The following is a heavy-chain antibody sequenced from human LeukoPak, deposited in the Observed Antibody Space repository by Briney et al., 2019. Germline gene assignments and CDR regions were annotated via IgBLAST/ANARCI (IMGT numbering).Heavy chain of an antibody. CDR1: GFTFSSYA. V-gene: IGHV3-23*01. CDR2: ISGSGGST. CDR3: AKDGCRDGYTSYFDY. D-gene: IGHD5-24*01. J-gene: IGHJ4*02. Sequence: GGSLRLSCAASGFTFSSYAMSWVRQAPGKGLEWVSAISGSGGSTYYADSVKGRFTISRDNSKNTLYLQMNSLRAEDTAVYYCAKDGCRDGYTSYFDYWGQGTLVTVSS.